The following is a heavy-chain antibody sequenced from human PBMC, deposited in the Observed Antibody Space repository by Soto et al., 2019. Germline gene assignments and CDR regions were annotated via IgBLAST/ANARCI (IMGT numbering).Heavy chain of an antibody. Sequence: ASVKVSCKASGYTFTSYAMHWVRQAPGQRLEWMGWINAGNGNTKYSQKFQGRVTITRDTSASTAYMELSSLRSEDTAVYYCERDRIAAAGPDYWGQGTLVTVSS. V-gene: IGHV1-3*01. D-gene: IGHD6-13*01. CDR1: GYTFTSYA. CDR3: ERDRIAAAGPDY. CDR2: INAGNGNT. J-gene: IGHJ4*02.